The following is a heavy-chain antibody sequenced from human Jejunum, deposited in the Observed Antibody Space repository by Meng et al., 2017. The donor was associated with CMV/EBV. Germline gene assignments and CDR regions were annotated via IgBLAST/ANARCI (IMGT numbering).Heavy chain of an antibody. CDR3: TRTPAPVTGAFDF. J-gene: IGHJ3*01. D-gene: IGHD4-17*01. Sequence: SGFPFSTSGLNWVRQAPGKGLECVSGMNKDGTYIVYADSVKGRFIVSRDNARDSLYLQMSSLRVEDTALYYCTRTPAPVTGAFDFWGQGTMVTVSS. CDR2: MNKDGTYI. CDR1: GFPFSTSG. V-gene: IGHV3-21*01.